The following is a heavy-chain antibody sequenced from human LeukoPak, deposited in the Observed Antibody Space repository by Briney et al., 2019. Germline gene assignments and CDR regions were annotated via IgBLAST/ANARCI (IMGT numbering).Heavy chain of an antibody. D-gene: IGHD4-17*01. J-gene: IGHJ4*02. Sequence: GGSLRLSCATSGFTFITYGMNWVRQAPGKGGEWVSSRSGNGGRTYYADSVKGRFTTSRDNSKNTLYLQMNSLRAEDTAVYYCAKGGDYVNSYYFDYWGQGTLVTVSS. CDR2: RSGNGGRT. CDR1: GFTFITYG. V-gene: IGHV3-23*01. CDR3: AKGGDYVNSYYFDY.